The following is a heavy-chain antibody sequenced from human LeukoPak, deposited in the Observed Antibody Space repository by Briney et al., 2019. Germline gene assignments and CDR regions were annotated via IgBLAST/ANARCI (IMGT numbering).Heavy chain of an antibody. CDR1: GGSISSGDYY. D-gene: IGHD3-9*01. J-gene: IGHJ4*02. CDR2: IYYSGST. CDR3: ASRDDILTGFNY. V-gene: IGHV4-30-4*01. Sequence: SETLSLTCTVSGGSISSGDYYWSWIRQPPGKGLEWIGYIYYSGSTYYNPSLKSRVTISVDTSKNQFSLKLSSVTAADTAVYYCASRDDILTGFNYWGQGTLVTVSS.